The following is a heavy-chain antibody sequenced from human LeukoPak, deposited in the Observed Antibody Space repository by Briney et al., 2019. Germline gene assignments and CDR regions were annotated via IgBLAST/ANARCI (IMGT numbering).Heavy chain of an antibody. J-gene: IGHJ4*02. CDR1: GGSISSSSYY. D-gene: IGHD2-2*01. CDR3: AREDYQLLNFDY. V-gene: IGHV4-39*02. Sequence: SETLSLTCTVSGGSISSSSYYWGWIRQPPGKGLEWIGSIYYSGSTYYNPSLKSRVTISVDTSKNQFSLKLGSVTAADTAVYYCAREDYQLLNFDYWGQGTLVTVSS. CDR2: IYYSGST.